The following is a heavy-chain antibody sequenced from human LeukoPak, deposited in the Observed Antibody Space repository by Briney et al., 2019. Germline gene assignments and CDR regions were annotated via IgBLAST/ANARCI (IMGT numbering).Heavy chain of an antibody. V-gene: IGHV4-59*08. CDR1: GGSVSSYY. CDR3: ARRGSSSWEIDY. D-gene: IGHD6-13*01. Sequence: SETLSLTCTVSGGSVSSYYLSWIRQPPGKGLEWIGYIYYSGSTNYSPSLKSRVTISVDTSKNQFSLKLSSVTAADTAVYYCARRGSSSWEIDYWGQGTLVTVSS. CDR2: IYYSGST. J-gene: IGHJ4*02.